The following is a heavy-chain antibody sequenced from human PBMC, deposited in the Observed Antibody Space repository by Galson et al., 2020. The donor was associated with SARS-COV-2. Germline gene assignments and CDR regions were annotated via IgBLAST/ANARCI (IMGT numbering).Heavy chain of an antibody. D-gene: IGHD1-26*01. Sequence: SQTLSLTCTVSGGSFSSSSYYWGWIRQPPGRGLEWIGNIYYSGSTYYNPSVQSRVTIFADMSKNQISLKLSSVTAADTAVYYCASRGRWELPADYWGQGTLVTVSS. J-gene: IGHJ4*02. V-gene: IGHV4-39*01. CDR2: IYYSGST. CDR3: ASRGRWELPADY. CDR1: GGSFSSSSYY.